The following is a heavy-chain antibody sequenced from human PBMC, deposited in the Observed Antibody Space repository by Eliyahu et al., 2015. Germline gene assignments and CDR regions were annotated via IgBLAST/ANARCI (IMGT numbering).Heavy chain of an antibody. J-gene: IGHJ5*02. V-gene: IGHV4-59*01. D-gene: IGHD2-21*01. CDR3: AKFRAFPNNWFDP. Sequence: QVQLQESGPGLVKPSETLSXTCTVSGGPISGYYWTWIRQPPGKKPEWIGHIHSSGSIAYNPSLKSRVTISVDTXKNHFSLRVSSLTAADTAMYYCAKFRAFPNNWFDPWGQGTLVTVSS. CDR2: IHSSGSI. CDR1: GGPISGYY.